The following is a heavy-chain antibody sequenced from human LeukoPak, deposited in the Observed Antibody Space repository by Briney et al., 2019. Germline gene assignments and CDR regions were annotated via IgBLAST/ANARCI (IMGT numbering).Heavy chain of an antibody. V-gene: IGHV1-46*01. CDR3: ARAYSGSYFYYYYYMDV. Sequence: ASVKVSCKASGYTSTSYYMHWVRQAPGQGLEWMGIINPSGGSTSYAQKFQGRVTMTRDTSTSTVYMELSSLRSEDTAVYYCARAYSGSYFYYYYYMDVWGKGTTVTVSS. CDR2: INPSGGST. CDR1: GYTSTSYY. D-gene: IGHD1-26*01. J-gene: IGHJ6*03.